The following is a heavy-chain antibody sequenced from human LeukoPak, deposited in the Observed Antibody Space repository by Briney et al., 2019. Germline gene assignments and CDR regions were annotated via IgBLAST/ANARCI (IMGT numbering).Heavy chain of an antibody. J-gene: IGHJ4*02. CDR3: ARDGFDYYDSSGFPYFDY. CDR2: ISSGGAGI. Sequence: PGGSLRLSCAASGFTFSNCAMSWVRQAPGKGLQWVSGISSGGAGIYYADSVKGRFTISRDNSKNTLYLQMNSLRAEDTAVYFCARDGFDYYDSSGFPYFDYRGQGTLVTVSS. V-gene: IGHV3-23*01. CDR1: GFTFSNCA. D-gene: IGHD3-22*01.